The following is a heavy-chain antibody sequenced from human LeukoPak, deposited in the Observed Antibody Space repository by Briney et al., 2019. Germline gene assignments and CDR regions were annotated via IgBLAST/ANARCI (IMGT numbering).Heavy chain of an antibody. CDR2: INTDGSST. Sequence: GGSLRLSCAASGFTFSSYWMHWVRQAPGKGLVWVSRINTDGSSTTYADSVKGRFTISRDNAKNSLYLQMNSLRAEDTALYYCAKEGSGWWDWGQGTLVTVSS. V-gene: IGHV3-74*01. CDR1: GFTFSSYW. J-gene: IGHJ4*02. CDR3: AKEGSGWWD. D-gene: IGHD6-19*01.